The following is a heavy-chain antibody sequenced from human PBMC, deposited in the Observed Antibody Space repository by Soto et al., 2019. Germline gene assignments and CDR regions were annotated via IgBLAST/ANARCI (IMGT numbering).Heavy chain of an antibody. CDR1: GYTFTSYG. CDR3: ARVCLGGSGPNHKDAFDI. D-gene: IGHD2-15*01. V-gene: IGHV1-18*01. J-gene: IGHJ3*02. CDR2: ISADNGNT. Sequence: QVQLVQSGAEVKKPGASVKVSCKASGYTFTSYGISWVRQAPGQGLEWMGWISADNGNTNDAQKFQGRVKMTKDTTTIPAYMELGSLRSDDTAVYYCARVCLGGSGPNHKDAFDIWGQGTMVTASS.